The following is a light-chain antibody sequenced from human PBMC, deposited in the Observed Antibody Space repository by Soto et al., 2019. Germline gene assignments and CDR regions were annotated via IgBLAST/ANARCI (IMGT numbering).Light chain of an antibody. CDR1: SSDVGGYNY. CDR2: DVS. CDR3: SSYTSGSAQVV. Sequence: QSALTQPASVSGSPGQSITISCTGTSSDVGGYNYVSWYQQHPGKAPKLMIYDVSNRPSGVSNRFSGSKSGNTASLTISGLQAEDEADYDCSSYTSGSAQVVFGGGTKLT. V-gene: IGLV2-14*01. J-gene: IGLJ2*01.